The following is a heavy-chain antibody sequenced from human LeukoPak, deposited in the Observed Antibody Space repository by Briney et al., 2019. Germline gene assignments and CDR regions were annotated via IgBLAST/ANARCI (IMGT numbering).Heavy chain of an antibody. CDR1: GFTFSSYS. D-gene: IGHD1-1*01. CDR2: ISYDGSNK. CDR3: AANWAY. J-gene: IGHJ4*02. V-gene: IGHV3-30*03. Sequence: GGSLRLSCAASGFTFSSYSMNWVRQAPGKGLEWVAVISYDGSNKYYADSVKGRFTISRDNSKNTLYLQMNSLRAEDTAVYYCAANWAYWGQGTLVTVSS.